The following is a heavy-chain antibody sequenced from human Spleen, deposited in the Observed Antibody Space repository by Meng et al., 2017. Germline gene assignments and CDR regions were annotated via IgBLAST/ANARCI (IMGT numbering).Heavy chain of an antibody. V-gene: IGHV4-34*01. Sequence: VTLQQGGDGVLSPSGTSSLTCVVSGGPVSGYFWSWIRQTRGKGLELIGEINHSGSTSYNPSLKSRVTISVDTSKNHFYLKLSSVTAADTAVYYCARSQGPYSGYDLNYWGQGSLVTVSS. CDR3: ARSQGPYSGYDLNY. D-gene: IGHD5-12*01. J-gene: IGHJ4*02. CDR2: INHSGST. CDR1: GGPVSGYF.